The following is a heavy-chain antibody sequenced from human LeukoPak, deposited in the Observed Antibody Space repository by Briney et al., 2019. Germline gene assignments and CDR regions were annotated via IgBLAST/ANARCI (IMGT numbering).Heavy chain of an antibody. CDR2: IYYSGST. V-gene: IGHV4-39*01. CDR1: GGSISSSSYY. Sequence: SETLSLTCTVSGGSISSSSYYWGWIRQPPGKRLEWIGSIYYSGSTYYNPSLKSRVTISVDTSKNQFSLKLSSVTAADTAVYYCASERIVVVITTGWFDPWGQGTLVTVSS. CDR3: ASERIVVVITTGWFDP. D-gene: IGHD3-22*01. J-gene: IGHJ5*02.